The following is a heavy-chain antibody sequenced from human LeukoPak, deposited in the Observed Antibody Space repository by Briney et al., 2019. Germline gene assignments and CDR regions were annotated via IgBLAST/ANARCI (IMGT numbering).Heavy chain of an antibody. CDR3: ARELERGMGRDAFDI. CDR2: ISSSSSYI. Sequence: GGSLRLSCAASGFTFSSYSMNWVRQAPGKGLEWVSSISSSSSYIYYADSVKGRFTISRDNAKNSLYLQMNSLRAEDTAVYYCARELERGMGRDAFDIWGQGTMVTVSS. D-gene: IGHD1-1*01. J-gene: IGHJ3*02. CDR1: GFTFSSYS. V-gene: IGHV3-21*01.